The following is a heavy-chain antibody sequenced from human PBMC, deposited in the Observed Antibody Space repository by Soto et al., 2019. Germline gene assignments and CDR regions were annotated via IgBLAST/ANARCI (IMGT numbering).Heavy chain of an antibody. D-gene: IGHD6-19*01. Sequence: SVKVSCKTSGGTFSTYAIYWVRQAPRQGLEWMGAIIPLFGTADYAQKFQGRVTITADESTSTAYMELSSLRSEDTAVYYCARPKGSYSSGYYYFDYWGQGTLVTVSS. V-gene: IGHV1-69*13. CDR3: ARPKGSYSSGYYYFDY. CDR1: GGTFSTYA. CDR2: IIPLFGTA. J-gene: IGHJ4*02.